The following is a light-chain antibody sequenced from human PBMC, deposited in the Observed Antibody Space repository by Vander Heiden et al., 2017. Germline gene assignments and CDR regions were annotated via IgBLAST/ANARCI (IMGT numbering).Light chain of an antibody. V-gene: IGKV2-28*01. CDR1: QALLDSNGYNY. J-gene: IGKJ3*01. CDR2: SGS. CDR3: MQAIQTPPT. Sequence: DIVRTRFPLSLLVTPVKPSSISCRYVQALLDSNGYNYLDWYLQKPGQSPQLLIYSGSNRASGVPDRFSGSGSGTDFTLKISRVEAEDVGVYYCMQAIQTPPTFGPGTKVDIK.